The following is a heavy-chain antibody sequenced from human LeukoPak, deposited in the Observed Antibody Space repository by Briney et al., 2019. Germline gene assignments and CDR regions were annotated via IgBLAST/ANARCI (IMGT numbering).Heavy chain of an antibody. D-gene: IGHD2-15*01. CDR1: GGTFSSYA. CDR2: IIPIFGTA. CDR3: ARDTPYCSGGSCYDNNWFDP. Sequence: SVKVSCKASGGTFSSYAISWVRQAPGQGLEWMGGIIPIFGTANYAQKFQGRVTITADESTSTAYMELSSLRSEDTAVYYCARDTPYCSGGSCYDNNWFDPWGQGTLVTVSS. V-gene: IGHV1-69*13. J-gene: IGHJ5*02.